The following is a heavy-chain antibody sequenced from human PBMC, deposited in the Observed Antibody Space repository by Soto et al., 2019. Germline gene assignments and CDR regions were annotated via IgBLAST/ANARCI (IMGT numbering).Heavy chain of an antibody. J-gene: IGHJ6*03. CDR2: IIPILGIA. V-gene: IGHV1-69*08. Sequence: QVQLVQSGAEVKKPGSSVKVSCKASGGTFSSYTISWVRQAPGQGLEWMGRIIPILGIANYAQKFQGRVTITADKSTITAYMELSSLRSEDTAVYYCAREYSSSSYYYYYMDVWGKGTTVTVSS. CDR3: AREYSSSSYYYYYMDV. CDR1: GGTFSSYT. D-gene: IGHD6-6*01.